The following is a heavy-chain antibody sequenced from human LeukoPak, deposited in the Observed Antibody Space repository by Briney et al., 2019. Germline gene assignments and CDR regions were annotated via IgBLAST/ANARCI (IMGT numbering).Heavy chain of an antibody. CDR2: IRSDGSSN. CDR3: VRDRDWGFDY. D-gene: IGHD3/OR15-3a*01. J-gene: IGHJ4*02. CDR1: GFTFSSHG. V-gene: IGHV3-30*02. Sequence: GGSLRLSCAASGFTFSSHGMHWVRQAPGKGLEWVTFIRSDGSSNYYADSVKGRFTLSRDNFKNTLSLQMNSLRAEDTAVYYCVRDRDWGFDYWGQGTLVTVSS.